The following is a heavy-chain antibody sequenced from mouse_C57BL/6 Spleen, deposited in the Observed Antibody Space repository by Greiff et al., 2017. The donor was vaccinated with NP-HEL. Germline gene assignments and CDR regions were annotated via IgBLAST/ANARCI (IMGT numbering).Heavy chain of an antibody. J-gene: IGHJ3*01. CDR1: GYTFTSYW. CDR2: IYPSDSET. D-gene: IGHD3-2*02. CDR3: AHSSGYGFAY. Sequence: QVQLQQPGAELVRPGSSVKLSCKASGYTFTSYWMDWVKQRPGQGLECIGNIYPSDSETHYNQKFKDKATLTVDKSSSTAYMQLSSLTSEDSAVYYCAHSSGYGFAYWGQGTLVTVSA. V-gene: IGHV1-61*01.